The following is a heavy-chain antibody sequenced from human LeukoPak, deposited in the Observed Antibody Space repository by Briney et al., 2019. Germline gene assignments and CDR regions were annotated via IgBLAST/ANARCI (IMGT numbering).Heavy chain of an antibody. CDR2: IWDDGSNK. D-gene: IGHD2-15*01. CDR1: GFTLGDYG. J-gene: IGHJ4*02. V-gene: IGHV3-33*01. CDR3: ARDWMGSTRLAGDY. Sequence: GKSLRLSCAASGFTLGDYGVHWVRQAPGKGLEWVALIWDDGSNKYYTDSVKGRFTISSDNSKNTVFLQMNSLRAEDTAVYYCARDWMGSTRLAGDYWGQGTLVTVSS.